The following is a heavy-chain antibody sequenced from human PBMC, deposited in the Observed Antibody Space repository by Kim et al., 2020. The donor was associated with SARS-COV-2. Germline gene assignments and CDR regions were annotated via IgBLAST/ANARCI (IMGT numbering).Heavy chain of an antibody. V-gene: IGHV3-23*01. Sequence: GGSLRLSCEASGFTFGRYAMSWARQAPGKGLEWVSTISDGGVRTHYADSVKGRFTISRDNSKSTLFLHMNSLRAEDTAVYYCEASDYWGQGSLGTVSP. J-gene: IGHJ4*02. CDR3: EASDY. CDR2: ISDGGVRT. CDR1: GFTFGRYA.